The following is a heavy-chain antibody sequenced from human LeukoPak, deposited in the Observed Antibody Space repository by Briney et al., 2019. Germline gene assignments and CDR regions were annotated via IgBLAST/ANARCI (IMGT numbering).Heavy chain of an antibody. J-gene: IGHJ4*02. CDR3: ARVDTAMVIDY. CDR2: IIPILGIA. D-gene: IGHD5-18*01. Sequence: SVKVSCKASGGTFSSYAISWVRQAPGQGLEWMGRIIPILGIANYAQKFQGRVTITADKSTSTAYMELSSLRSEDTAVYYCARVDTAMVIDYWGQGTLVTVFS. CDR1: GGTFSSYA. V-gene: IGHV1-69*04.